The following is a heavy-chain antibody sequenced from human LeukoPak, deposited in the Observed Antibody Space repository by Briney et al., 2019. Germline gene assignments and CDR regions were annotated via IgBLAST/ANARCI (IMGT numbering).Heavy chain of an antibody. J-gene: IGHJ4*02. CDR2: INHSGST. CDR1: GDSIAGSSYY. CDR3: ARAAIAAAGTTRNFDY. Sequence: SETLSLTCTVSGDSIAGSSYYWSWVRQPPGKGLEWIGEINHSGSTNYNPSLKSRVTISVDTSKNQFSLKLSSVTAADTAVYYCARAAIAAAGTTRNFDYWGQGTLVTVSS. D-gene: IGHD6-13*01. V-gene: IGHV4-39*07.